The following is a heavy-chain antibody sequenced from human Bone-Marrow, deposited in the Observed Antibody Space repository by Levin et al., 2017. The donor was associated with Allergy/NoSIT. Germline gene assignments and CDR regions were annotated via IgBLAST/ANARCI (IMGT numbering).Heavy chain of an antibody. CDR2: INHSGST. J-gene: IGHJ4*02. CDR1: GYSISGNTYY. CDR3: ARAGRYAY. Sequence: SETLSLTCTVSGYSISGNTYYWGWIRQPPGTGLEWIGSINHSGSTYYNPSLQSRVTISVDTSKNQFSLKLTSVTAADTAVYYCARAGRYAYWSQGTLVTVSS. D-gene: IGHD3-9*01. V-gene: IGHV4-39*07.